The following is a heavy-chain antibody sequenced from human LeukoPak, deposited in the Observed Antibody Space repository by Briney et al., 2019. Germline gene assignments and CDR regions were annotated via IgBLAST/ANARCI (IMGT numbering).Heavy chain of an antibody. Sequence: SETLSLTCTVSGVSIRTYYWSWLRQPPGKGLEWIGYKSGAGRDLYNPSLKSRVTIYVDASENQFSLKLSSVTAADTAVYYCARASIFGVVTQYYYMDVWGKGTTVTVSS. V-gene: IGHV4-59*01. J-gene: IGHJ6*03. CDR1: GVSIRTYY. D-gene: IGHD3-3*01. CDR3: ARASIFGVVTQYYYMDV. CDR2: KSGAGRD.